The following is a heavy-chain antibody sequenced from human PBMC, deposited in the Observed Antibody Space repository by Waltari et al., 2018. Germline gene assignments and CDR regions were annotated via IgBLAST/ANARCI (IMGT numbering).Heavy chain of an antibody. Sequence: QVQLVESGGGVVQPGRSLRLSCAASGFTFSSYAMHWVRQAQGKVLEWVAVISYDGSNKYYADSVKGRFTISRDNSKNTLYLQMNSLRAEDTAVYYCARVQSEDSVLSTTLDYWGQGTLVTVSS. J-gene: IGHJ4*02. CDR3: ARVQSEDSVLSTTLDY. CDR1: GFTFSSYA. V-gene: IGHV3-30-3*01. D-gene: IGHD2-15*01. CDR2: ISYDGSNK.